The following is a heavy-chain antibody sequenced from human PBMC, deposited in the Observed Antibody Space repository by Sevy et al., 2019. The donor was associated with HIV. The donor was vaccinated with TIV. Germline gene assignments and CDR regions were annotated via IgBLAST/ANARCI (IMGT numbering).Heavy chain of an antibody. V-gene: IGHV5-51*01. J-gene: IGHJ6*02. Sequence: GESLKISCKGSGYSFTSYWIGWVRQMPGKGLEWMGIIYPGDSDTRYSPSFQGQVTISADKSIGTAYLQWSSLKASDTAMYYCARQTYYDFWSGYSRLGMDVWGQGTTVTVSS. D-gene: IGHD3-3*01. CDR2: IYPGDSDT. CDR3: ARQTYYDFWSGYSRLGMDV. CDR1: GYSFTSYW.